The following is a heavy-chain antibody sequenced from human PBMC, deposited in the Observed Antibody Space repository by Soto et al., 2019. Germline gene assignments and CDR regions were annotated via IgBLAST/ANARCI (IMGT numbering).Heavy chain of an antibody. V-gene: IGHV3-23*01. J-gene: IGHJ4*02. Sequence: GGSLRFSYAFSRFTLSTHDMRWLRQSPGKGLEWVSGIVPSGGNTYYADSVKGRFTLSRDNSKNTLYLQMNSLRAEDTAVYYCVKVGRGVATHGDFDYWGQGTMVTVSS. CDR1: RFTLSTHD. CDR2: IVPSGGNT. D-gene: IGHD5-12*01. CDR3: VKVGRGVATHGDFDY.